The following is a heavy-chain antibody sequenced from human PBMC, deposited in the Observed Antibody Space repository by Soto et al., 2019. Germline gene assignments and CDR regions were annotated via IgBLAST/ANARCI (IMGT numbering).Heavy chain of an antibody. J-gene: IGHJ3*02. CDR2: INAGNGNT. CDR1: GYTFTSYA. V-gene: IGHV1-3*01. CDR3: AREHIAKLLWFGELSNDAFDI. Sequence: QVQLVQSGAEVKKPGASVKVSCKASGYTFTSYAMHWVRQAPGQRLEWMGWINAGNGNTKYSQKFQGRVTITRDTSASTAYMELSSLRSEDTAVYYCAREHIAKLLWFGELSNDAFDIWGQGTMVTVSS. D-gene: IGHD3-10*01.